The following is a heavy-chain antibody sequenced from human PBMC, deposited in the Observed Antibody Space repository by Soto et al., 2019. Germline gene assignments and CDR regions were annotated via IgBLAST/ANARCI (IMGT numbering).Heavy chain of an antibody. Sequence: TSETLSLTCTVSGGSISSSSYYWGWIRQPPGKGLEWIGSIYYSGSTYYNPSLKSRVTISVDTSKNQFSLKLSSVTAADTAVYYCARLRIQLGSDYWGQGTLVTVSS. CDR1: GGSISSSSYY. CDR3: ARLRIQLGSDY. CDR2: IYYSGST. D-gene: IGHD5-18*01. V-gene: IGHV4-39*01. J-gene: IGHJ4*02.